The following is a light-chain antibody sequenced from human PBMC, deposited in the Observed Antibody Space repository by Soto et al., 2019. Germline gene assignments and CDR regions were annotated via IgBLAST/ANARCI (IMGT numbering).Light chain of an antibody. CDR1: QSVRSN. V-gene: IGKV3D-15*01. CDR3: QHYKTWPLA. Sequence: EIVMSQSPATLSVSPGERATLSCRASQSVRSNLAWYQQKPGQAPRLLIYGASTRATGIPARFSGSGSGTEFNLTISSLQSEDFAVYYCQHYKTWPLAFGGGTKVDI. CDR2: GAS. J-gene: IGKJ4*01.